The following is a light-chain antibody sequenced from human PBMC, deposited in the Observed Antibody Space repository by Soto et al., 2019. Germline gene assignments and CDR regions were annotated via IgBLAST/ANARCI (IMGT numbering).Light chain of an antibody. CDR3: QQRSNWPPRFT. V-gene: IGKV3-11*01. CDR1: QSVSSN. J-gene: IGKJ3*01. Sequence: EIVMTQSPATLSVSPGERATLSCRASQSVSSNLAWYQQKPGQAPRLLIYDASNRATGIPARFSGSGSGTDFTLTISSLEPEDFAVYYCQQRSNWPPRFTYGPGTKVDI. CDR2: DAS.